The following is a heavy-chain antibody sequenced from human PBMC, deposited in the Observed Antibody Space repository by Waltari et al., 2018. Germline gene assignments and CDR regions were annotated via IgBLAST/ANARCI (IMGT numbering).Heavy chain of an antibody. Sequence: EVQLVESGGGLIQPGGSLRLSCAASGFTVSSNYMSWVRQAPGKGLEWVSVIDSGGSTYYADSVKGRFTISRDKSKNTLYLQMNSLRAEDTAVYYCARVLDSYDSLHFDYWGQGTLVTVSS. CDR1: GFTVSSNY. J-gene: IGHJ4*02. CDR2: IDSGGST. D-gene: IGHD5-18*01. V-gene: IGHV3-53*01. CDR3: ARVLDSYDSLHFDY.